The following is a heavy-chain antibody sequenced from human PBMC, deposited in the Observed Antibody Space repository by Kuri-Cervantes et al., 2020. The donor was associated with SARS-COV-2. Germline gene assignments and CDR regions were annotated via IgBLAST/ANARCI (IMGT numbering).Heavy chain of an antibody. D-gene: IGHD5-18*01. CDR3: ASSRGYSYGFFDY. J-gene: IGHJ4*02. CDR1: GYSISSGYY. CDR2: IYHSGST. Sequence: GSLRLSCAVSGYSISSGYYWGWIRQPPGKGLEWIGEIYHSGSTNYNPSLKSRVTISVDKSKNQFSLKLRSVTAADTAVYYCASSRGYSYGFFDYWGQGTLVTVSS. V-gene: IGHV4-38-2*01.